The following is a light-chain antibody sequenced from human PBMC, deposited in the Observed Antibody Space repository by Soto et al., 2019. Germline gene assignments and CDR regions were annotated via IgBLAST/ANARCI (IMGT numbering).Light chain of an antibody. Sequence: EIVLTQSPGTLSLSPEERATLSCRASQSIGSSYLAWYQQQPGQAPRLLIYGASPRATGIPDRFSGSGSGTDFTLTINRVAPEDFAVYSCQQYVSLPITFGQGTRLEIK. CDR3: QQYVSLPIT. CDR2: GAS. J-gene: IGKJ5*01. V-gene: IGKV3-20*01. CDR1: QSIGSSY.